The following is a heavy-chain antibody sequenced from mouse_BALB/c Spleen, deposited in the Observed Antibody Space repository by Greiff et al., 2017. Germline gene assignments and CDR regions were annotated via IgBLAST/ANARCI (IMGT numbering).Heavy chain of an antibody. CDR2: ISSGSSTI. J-gene: IGHJ1*01. Sequence: EVQVVESGGGLVQPGGSRKLSCAASGFTFSSFGMHWVRQAPEKGLEWVAYISSGSSTIYYADTVKGRFTISRDNPKNTLFLQMTSLRSEDTAMYYCARSGYYGSRGDWYFDVWGAGTTVTVSS. V-gene: IGHV5-17*02. CDR1: GFTFSSFG. CDR3: ARSGYYGSRGDWYFDV. D-gene: IGHD1-1*01.